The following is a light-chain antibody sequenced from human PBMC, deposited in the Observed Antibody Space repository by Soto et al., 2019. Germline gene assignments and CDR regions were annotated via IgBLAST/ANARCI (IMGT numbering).Light chain of an antibody. J-gene: IGKJ1*01. CDR3: QQSYSSLRT. V-gene: IGKV1-39*01. Sequence: DIQMTQSPSSLSASVGDRVTITCRASQSVSTFLNWYQQQPGKAPKLLISAASSLQSGVPSRFRGSGSGTDFTLTISTLQPEDVATYCCQQSYSSLRTFGQGTKVEIK. CDR2: AAS. CDR1: QSVSTF.